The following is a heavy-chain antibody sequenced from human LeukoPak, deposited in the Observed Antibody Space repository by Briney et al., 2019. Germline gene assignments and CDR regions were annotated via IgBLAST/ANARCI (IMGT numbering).Heavy chain of an antibody. D-gene: IGHD4-17*01. Sequence: SETLSLTCAVSNYAMSSSYYWGWIRQPPGKGLEWIGSIYYSGSTYYNPSLKSRVTISVDTSKNQFSLKLSSVTAADTAVYYCARDKGTTATTLDVAFDIWGQGTMVTVSS. J-gene: IGHJ3*02. CDR1: NYAMSSSYY. CDR2: IYYSGST. CDR3: ARDKGTTATTLDVAFDI. V-gene: IGHV4-38-2*02.